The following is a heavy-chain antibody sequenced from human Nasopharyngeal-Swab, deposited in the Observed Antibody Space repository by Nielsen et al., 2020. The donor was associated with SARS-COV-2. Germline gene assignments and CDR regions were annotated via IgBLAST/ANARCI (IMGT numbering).Heavy chain of an antibody. CDR1: GGSISSGDYY. CDR2: IYYSGST. V-gene: IGHV4-30-4*01. Sequence: PSETLSLTCTVSGGSISSGDYYWSWIRQPPGKGLEWIGYIYYSGSTYYNPSLKSRVTISVDTSKNQFSLKLSSVTAADTAVYYCAKDGRRRPSISMVRGVKSGGYGMDVWGQGTTVTVSS. CDR3: AKDGRRRPSISMVRGVKSGGYGMDV. J-gene: IGHJ6*02. D-gene: IGHD3-10*01.